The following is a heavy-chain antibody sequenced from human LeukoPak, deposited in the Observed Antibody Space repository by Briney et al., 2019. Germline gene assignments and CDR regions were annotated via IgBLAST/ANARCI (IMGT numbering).Heavy chain of an antibody. V-gene: IGHV3-13*04. CDR1: GLAFSYYD. Sequence: GGSLRLSCVASGLAFSYYDMHWVRQPTGKGLEWVSAIGTAGDTYYPDSVKGRFTISRESARKSLYLQMNNLRVGDTAVYYCATGGAPAGYAYHLWGQGTMVTVSS. CDR3: ATGGAPAGYAYHL. D-gene: IGHD6-13*01. CDR2: IGTAGDT. J-gene: IGHJ3*01.